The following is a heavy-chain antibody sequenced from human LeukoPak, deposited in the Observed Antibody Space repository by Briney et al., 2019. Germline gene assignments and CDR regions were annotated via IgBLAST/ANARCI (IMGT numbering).Heavy chain of an antibody. CDR2: INGSGGSK. CDR1: GFTFSNYA. J-gene: IGHJ6*02. CDR3: AKGGGYNYDSSGFMDV. V-gene: IGHV3-23*01. Sequence: GGSLTLSCAASGFTFSNYAMSWVRQAPGKGLEWVSGINGSGGSKYYPDSEKGRFTISTDNYKTTLYLQMNSLRAEDTAVYYCAKGGGYNYDSSGFMDVGGQGTTVTVSS. D-gene: IGHD3-22*01.